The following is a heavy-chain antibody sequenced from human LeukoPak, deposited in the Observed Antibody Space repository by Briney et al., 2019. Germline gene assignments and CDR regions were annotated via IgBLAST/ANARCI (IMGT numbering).Heavy chain of an antibody. J-gene: IGHJ4*02. V-gene: IGHV4-59*08. CDR1: GGSINDYY. CDR2: IYYSGST. Sequence: SETLSLTCTVSGGSINDYYWTWIRQPPGKGLEWIGHIYYSGSTNYNPSLKSRVTISVDTSKNQFSLKLSSVTAADTAVYYCARLVSSNIWVYYFDYWGQGTLVTVSS. D-gene: IGHD2-2*01. CDR3: ARLVSSNIWVYYFDY.